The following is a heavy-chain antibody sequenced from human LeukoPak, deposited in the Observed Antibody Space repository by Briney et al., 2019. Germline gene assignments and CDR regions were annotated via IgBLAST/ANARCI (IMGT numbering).Heavy chain of an antibody. CDR1: GGSISSSSYY. V-gene: IGHV4-39*07. J-gene: IGHJ3*02. CDR2: IYYSGST. D-gene: IGHD3-22*01. CDR3: ATGYYYDSSGYSDPFDI. Sequence: SETLSLTCTVSGGSISSSSYYWGWIRQPPGKGLEWIGNIYYSGSTYYNPSLKSRVTISVDTSKNQFSLKLSSVTAADTAVYYCATGYYYDSSGYSDPFDIWGQGTMVTVSS.